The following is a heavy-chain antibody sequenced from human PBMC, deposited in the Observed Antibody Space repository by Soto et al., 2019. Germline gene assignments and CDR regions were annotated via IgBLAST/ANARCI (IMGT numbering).Heavy chain of an antibody. CDR2: MYSGGNT. CDR3: ARQPYDSTGYYYGA. V-gene: IGHV4-39*01. D-gene: IGHD3-22*01. Sequence: QLQLQESGPGLVKPSETLSLTCTVSGGSFSSSTYYWGWIRQPPGKGLEWIGSMYSGGNTYYNPSLKSRVTASVHTSKNHFSLKLTSVTAADTAMYYCARQPYDSTGYYYGAWGQGTLVTVSS. CDR1: GGSFSSSTYY. J-gene: IGHJ5*02.